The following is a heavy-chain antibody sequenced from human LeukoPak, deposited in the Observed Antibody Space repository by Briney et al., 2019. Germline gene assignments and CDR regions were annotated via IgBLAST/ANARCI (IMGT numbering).Heavy chain of an antibody. D-gene: IGHD2-21*02. CDR1: GYMFTSYW. V-gene: IGHV5-51*01. J-gene: IGHJ4*02. Sequence: GESLKISCKGSGYMFTSYWIGWVRQMPGKGLVWMGIIYPGDSDTRYSPSFRGQVTISADKSISTAYLQWITLKASDTAMYYCARLGPVTATYFFDYWGQGTLVTVSS. CDR2: IYPGDSDT. CDR3: ARLGPVTATYFFDY.